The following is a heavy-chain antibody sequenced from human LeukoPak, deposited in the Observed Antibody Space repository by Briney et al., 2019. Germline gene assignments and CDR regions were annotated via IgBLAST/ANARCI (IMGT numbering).Heavy chain of an antibody. CDR2: IYTSGST. CDR3: ARTTWVYGGDRNWFDP. V-gene: IGHV4-4*07. CDR1: GGSISSYY. Sequence: SETLSLTCTVSGGSISSYYWSWIRQPAGKGLEWIGRIYTSGSTNYNPSLKSRVTMSVDTSKNQFSLKLSSVTAADTVVYYCARTTWVYGGDRNWFDPWGQGTLVTVSS. J-gene: IGHJ5*02. D-gene: IGHD4-23*01.